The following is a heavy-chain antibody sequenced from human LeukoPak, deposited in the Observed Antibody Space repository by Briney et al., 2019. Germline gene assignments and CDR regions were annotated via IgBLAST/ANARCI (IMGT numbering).Heavy chain of an antibody. CDR2: ISNDGINK. V-gene: IGHV3-30*18. CDR3: VKDLSPADY. D-gene: IGHD5/OR15-5a*01. Sequence: PGGSLRLSCAASGFSFSGYGMHWVRQALGKGLEWVAIISNDGINKYYADSVRGRFTISRDNSKNTLYLQMNSLRPDDTAVYYCVKDLSPADYWGQGTLVIVSS. J-gene: IGHJ4*02. CDR1: GFSFSGYG.